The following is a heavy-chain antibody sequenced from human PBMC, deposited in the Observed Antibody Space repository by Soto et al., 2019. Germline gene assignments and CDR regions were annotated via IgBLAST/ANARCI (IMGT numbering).Heavy chain of an antibody. V-gene: IGHV3-30-3*01. Sequence: PWGSLRLSCAASGFTFSRFSIHWVRQAPGKRLEWVAVISKDGSVKYYAYSVRGRSTISRNNYERSPFLQMNSLTKEDADVYQFARSRSGAVPYSLDFWGQGTLVTVSS. D-gene: IGHD3-10*01. J-gene: IGHJ4*02. CDR3: ARSRSGAVPYSLDF. CDR2: ISKDGSVK. CDR1: GFTFSRFS.